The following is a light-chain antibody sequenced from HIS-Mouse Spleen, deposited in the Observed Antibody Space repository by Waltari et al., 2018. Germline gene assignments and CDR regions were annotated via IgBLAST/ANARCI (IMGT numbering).Light chain of an antibody. Sequence: SSELTQVSAVYVALGQTVRITCQGDSLRSYYASWYQQKPGQAPVLVIYGKNNRPPGIPDRFSGSSSGNTASLTITGAQAVDEADYYCNSRDSSGNHVVFGGGTKLTVL. CDR2: GKN. CDR1: SLRSYY. V-gene: IGLV3-19*01. CDR3: NSRDSSGNHVV. J-gene: IGLJ2*01.